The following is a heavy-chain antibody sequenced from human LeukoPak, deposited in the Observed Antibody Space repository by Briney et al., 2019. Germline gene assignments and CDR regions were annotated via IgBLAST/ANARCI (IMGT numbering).Heavy chain of an antibody. Sequence: ASVKVSCKASGYTFTSYDINWVRQATGQGLEWMGWMNPNSGNTGYAQKFQGRVTMTRNTSISTAYMELSSLRSEDTAVYYCARDRGETMTYSSSDFGAFDIWGQGTMVTVSS. V-gene: IGHV1-8*01. CDR1: GYTFTSYD. CDR3: ARDRGETMTYSSSDFGAFDI. D-gene: IGHD6-13*01. J-gene: IGHJ3*02. CDR2: MNPNSGNT.